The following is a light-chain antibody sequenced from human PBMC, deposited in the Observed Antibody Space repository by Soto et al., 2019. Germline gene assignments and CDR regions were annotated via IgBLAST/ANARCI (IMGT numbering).Light chain of an antibody. J-gene: IGKJ1*01. Sequence: DIVMTQSPLSLPVTPGEPASISCRSSQSLLHSNGYTYLSWYLQKPGQSPQLLIYLGSYRASGVPDRFSGSGSGTDFTLRISGVEAEDVGVYYCMQAVYTRTFGPGTKVDIK. CDR1: QSLLHSNGYTY. CDR3: MQAVYTRT. V-gene: IGKV2-28*01. CDR2: LGS.